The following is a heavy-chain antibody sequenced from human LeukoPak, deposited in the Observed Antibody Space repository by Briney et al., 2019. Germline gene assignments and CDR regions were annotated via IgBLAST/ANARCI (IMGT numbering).Heavy chain of an antibody. J-gene: IGHJ4*02. CDR3: ARGLTVTTRPAGY. V-gene: IGHV1-8*01. CDR2: MNPSSGNT. CDR1: GYTFTSYD. Sequence: EASVKVSCKASGYTFTSYDINWVRQATGQGLEWMGWMNPSSGNTDYAQKFQGRVTMTRNTSISTAYMELSSLRSEDTAMYYCARGLTVTTRPAGYWGQGTLVTVSS. D-gene: IGHD4-17*01.